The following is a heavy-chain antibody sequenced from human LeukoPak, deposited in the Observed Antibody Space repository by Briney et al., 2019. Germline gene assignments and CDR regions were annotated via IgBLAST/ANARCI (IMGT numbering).Heavy chain of an antibody. Sequence: ASVKVSCKASGYTFTSYDINWVRQATGQGLEWMGWMNPNSGNTGYAQKFQGRVTMTRNTSISTAYMELSSLRSEDTAVYYCARGRVPGYDFWSGYYANDYWGQGTLVTVSS. V-gene: IGHV1-8*01. J-gene: IGHJ4*02. CDR1: GYTFTSYD. CDR2: MNPNSGNT. CDR3: ARGRVPGYDFWSGYYANDY. D-gene: IGHD3-3*01.